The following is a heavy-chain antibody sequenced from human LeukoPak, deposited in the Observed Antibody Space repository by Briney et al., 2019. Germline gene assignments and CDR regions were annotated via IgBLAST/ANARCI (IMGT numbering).Heavy chain of an antibody. CDR3: ARNLIPEQLVLNF. CDR1: GDSISTSNSY. D-gene: IGHD6-13*01. J-gene: IGHJ4*02. Sequence: SETLSLTCTVSGDSISTSNSYWGWIRQPPGKGLEWIGSIYYSGNTYYNPSLKSRVTISVDTSKNQFSLKLSSVTAADTAVYYCARNLIPEQLVLNFWGQGTLVTVSS. V-gene: IGHV4-39*07. CDR2: IYYSGNT.